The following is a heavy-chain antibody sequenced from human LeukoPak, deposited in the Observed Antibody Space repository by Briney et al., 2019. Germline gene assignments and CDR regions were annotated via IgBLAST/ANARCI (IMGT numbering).Heavy chain of an antibody. D-gene: IGHD1-1*01. CDR3: AKSTTTFDY. J-gene: IGHJ4*02. V-gene: IGHV3-23*01. CDR1: GYIFGFSG. CDR2: IGTTVSGT. Sequence: PGESLRLSCAASGYIFGFSGMSWVRQAPGKGLEWVSSIGTTVSGTNYADSVKGRFTISRDNSKNTLYLQTNSLRAEDTAIYYCAKSTTTFDYWGQGTLVTVSS.